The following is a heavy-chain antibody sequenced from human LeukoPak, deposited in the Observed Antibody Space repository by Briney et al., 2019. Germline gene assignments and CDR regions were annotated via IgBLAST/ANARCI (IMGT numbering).Heavy chain of an antibody. CDR1: DGSISSGGYY. J-gene: IGHJ5*02. V-gene: IGHV4-31*03. CDR2: IYYTGST. CDR3: ARGGSGSYYNQNCFDP. Sequence: SETLSLTCTLSDGSISSGGYYWSWIRQHPGKGLEWIGYIYYTGSTYYNPSLKTRVTMSVDTSKNQFSLMLGSVTAADSAVYYCARGGSGSYYNQNCFDPWGQGTLVIVSS. D-gene: IGHD3-10*01.